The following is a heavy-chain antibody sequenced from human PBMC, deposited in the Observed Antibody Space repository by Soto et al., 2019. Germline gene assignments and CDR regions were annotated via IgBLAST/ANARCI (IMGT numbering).Heavy chain of an antibody. D-gene: IGHD2-15*01. CDR3: ARDSRYCTDSGCSIMRDAFDV. CDR2: IYHSGTT. V-gene: IGHV4-4*02. CDR1: HFSVTNNKY. J-gene: IGHJ3*01. Sequence: QVLLQESGPGLVKPSGTLSLTCTVSHFSVTNNKYWSWVRQSPGKPLERIDDIYHSGTTYYNPSLSSRVSMSMDKSKKPISLILTSVTAAGTAVYYCARDSRYCTDSGCSIMRDAFDVWGQGTLVTVSS.